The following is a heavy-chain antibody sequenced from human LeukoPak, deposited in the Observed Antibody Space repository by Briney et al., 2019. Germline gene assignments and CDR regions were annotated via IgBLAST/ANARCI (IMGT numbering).Heavy chain of an antibody. CDR3: ARIGYFDYSIDS. CDR2: IYYSGST. Sequence: SETLSLTCTVSGVSISSFSYDWGWIRQPPGKGLEWIGTIYYSGSTHYNPSLNSRVTISIDTSKNQFSLKLSSVTAADTAVYFCARIGYFDYSIDSWGQGTLVTVSS. D-gene: IGHD3-9*01. J-gene: IGHJ4*02. V-gene: IGHV4-39*01. CDR1: GVSISSFSYD.